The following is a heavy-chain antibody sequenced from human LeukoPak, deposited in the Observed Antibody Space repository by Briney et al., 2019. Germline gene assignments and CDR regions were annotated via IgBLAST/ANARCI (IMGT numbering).Heavy chain of an antibody. CDR3: AKESSGWYPGGYYYYMDV. CDR1: GFTFDDYA. D-gene: IGHD6-19*01. Sequence: PGGSLRLSCAASGFTFDDYAMHWARQAPGKGLEWVSGISWNSGSIGYADSVKGRFTISRDNAKNSLYLQMNSLRAEDMALYYCAKESSGWYPGGYYYYMDVWGKGTTVTVSS. CDR2: ISWNSGSI. J-gene: IGHJ6*03. V-gene: IGHV3-9*03.